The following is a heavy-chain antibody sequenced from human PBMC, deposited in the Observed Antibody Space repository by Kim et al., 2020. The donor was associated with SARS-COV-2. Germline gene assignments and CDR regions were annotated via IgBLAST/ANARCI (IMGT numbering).Heavy chain of an antibody. Sequence: GGSLRLSCAASGFTFTNYWMTWVRQAPGKGLEWVANIKQDGSEKYYVDSVKGRFTISRDNAKNSLHLQMNSLRAEDTAVYYCARDRCSSSAGRSDYWGQG. V-gene: IGHV3-7*01. CDR3: ARDRCSSSAGRSDY. CDR1: GFTFTNYW. D-gene: IGHD2-2*01. J-gene: IGHJ4*02. CDR2: IKQDGSEK.